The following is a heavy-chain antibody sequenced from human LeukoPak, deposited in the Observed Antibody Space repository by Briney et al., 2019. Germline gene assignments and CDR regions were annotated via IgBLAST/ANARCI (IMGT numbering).Heavy chain of an antibody. Sequence: ASVKVSCKASGYTFTSYGISWVRQAPGQGLEWMGWISAYNGNTNYAQKLQGRVTMTTDTSTSTAYMELRSLRSDDTAVYYCARDWGLGIAVAGLSDYWGQGTLVTVSS. D-gene: IGHD6-19*01. CDR2: ISAYNGNT. CDR1: GYTFTSYG. CDR3: ARDWGLGIAVAGLSDY. J-gene: IGHJ4*02. V-gene: IGHV1-18*01.